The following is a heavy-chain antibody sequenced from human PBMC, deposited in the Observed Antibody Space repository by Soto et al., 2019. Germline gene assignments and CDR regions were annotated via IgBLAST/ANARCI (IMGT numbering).Heavy chain of an antibody. D-gene: IGHD1-26*01. Sequence: QVQLVQSGAEVKKPGSSVKVSCKASGGTFSSYAISWVRQAPGQGLEWMGGIIPIFGTANYAQKFQGRVTLTADKSTSTAYMELSTLRPEDTAVYYCASPPYETYGGIYSHFDYWGQGTLVTVSS. J-gene: IGHJ4*02. CDR3: ASPPYETYGGIYSHFDY. V-gene: IGHV1-69*06. CDR2: IIPIFGTA. CDR1: GGTFSSYA.